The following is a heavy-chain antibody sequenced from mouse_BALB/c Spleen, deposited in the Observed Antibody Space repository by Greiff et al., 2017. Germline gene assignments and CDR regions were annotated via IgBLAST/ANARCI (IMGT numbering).Heavy chain of an antibody. CDR2: IDPSDSYT. Sequence: QVQLQQPGAELVKPGASVKLSCKASGYTFTSYWMHWVKQRPGQGLEWIGEIDPSDSYTNYNQKFKGKATLTADKSSSTAYMQLSSLTSDDSAVYFCARGGSWFAYWGQGTLVTVSA. V-gene: IGHV1-69*02. CDR1: GYTFTSYW. J-gene: IGHJ3*01. CDR3: ARGGSWFAY.